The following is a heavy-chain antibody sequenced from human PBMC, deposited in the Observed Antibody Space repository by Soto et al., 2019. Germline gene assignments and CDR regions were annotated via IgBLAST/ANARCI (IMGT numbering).Heavy chain of an antibody. Sequence: ETLSLTCTISGGSISVYYWSWIRQRPGQALEWIGYIYDSGSPYYNPSLRSRVIISADTSKNQISLKLTSATAADTAVYYCARGVGSSPPQYWGRGTLVTVSS. CDR1: GGSISVYY. V-gene: IGHV4-59*01. CDR2: IYDSGSP. J-gene: IGHJ4*02. CDR3: ARGVGSSPPQY. D-gene: IGHD1-26*01.